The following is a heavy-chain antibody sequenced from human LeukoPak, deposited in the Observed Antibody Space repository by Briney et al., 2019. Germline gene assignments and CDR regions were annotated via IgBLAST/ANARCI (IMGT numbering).Heavy chain of an antibody. CDR2: ITGPGGST. D-gene: IGHD5-24*01. CDR3: AKSGYNRFDY. CDR1: GFTFSSYA. V-gene: IGHV3-23*01. J-gene: IGHJ4*02. Sequence: GGSLRLSCAASGFTFSSYAMSWVRQAPGKGLEWVSVITGPGGSTYYADSVKGRFTIPRDNSKNTLYLQMNSLIAEDTAVYYCAKSGYNRFDYWGQGTRVTVSS.